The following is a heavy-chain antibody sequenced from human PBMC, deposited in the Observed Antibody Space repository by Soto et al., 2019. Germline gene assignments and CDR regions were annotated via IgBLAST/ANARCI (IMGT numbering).Heavy chain of an antibody. D-gene: IGHD1-7*01. Sequence: QVQLQESGPGLVKPSGTLSLTCAVSGGSFTSNNWWTWVRQPPGQGLEWIGEIYRTGSTNYNPSLKSRVTISLYKSENHFSLKVTSLTAADTAVYYCASRDPGTSVDYWGQGTLVTVSS. CDR3: ASRDPGTSVDY. CDR1: GGSFTSNNW. J-gene: IGHJ4*02. CDR2: IYRTGST. V-gene: IGHV4-4*02.